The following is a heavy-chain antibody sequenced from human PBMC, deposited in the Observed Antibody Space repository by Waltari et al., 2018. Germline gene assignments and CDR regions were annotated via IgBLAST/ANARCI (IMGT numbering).Heavy chain of an antibody. CDR1: GGTFSSYA. CDR3: ARSPPSKVGETYWFDP. CDR2: IFPFFGTA. D-gene: IGHD3-10*01. J-gene: IGHJ5*02. Sequence: QVQLVQSGAEVKKPGSSVKVSCKASGGTFSSYAISWVRQAPGQGLEWMGGIFPFFGTANYEQKFQGRVTITADESTSTAYMELSSLRSEDTAVYYCARSPPSKVGETYWFDPWGQGTLVTVSS. V-gene: IGHV1-69*12.